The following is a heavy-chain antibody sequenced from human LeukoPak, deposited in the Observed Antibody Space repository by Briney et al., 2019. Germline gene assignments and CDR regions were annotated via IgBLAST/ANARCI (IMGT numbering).Heavy chain of an antibody. D-gene: IGHD1-1*01. CDR3: AKGKRYPDY. V-gene: IGHV3-11*01. CDR1: GFTFSDYY. Sequence: PGGSLRLSCAASGFTFSDYYMTWVRQAPGKGLEWLSYITNRGDTVFYADSVKGRFTVSRDNAKRSLYLQMDSLRVEDTAVYYCAKGKRYPDYWGQGTLVTVSS. J-gene: IGHJ4*02. CDR2: ITNRGDTV.